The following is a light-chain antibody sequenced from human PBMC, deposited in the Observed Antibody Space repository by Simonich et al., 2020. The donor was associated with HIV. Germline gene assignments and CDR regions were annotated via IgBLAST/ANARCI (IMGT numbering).Light chain of an antibody. J-gene: IGLJ3*02. CDR2: SNN. CDR3: SSYTSSSTWV. V-gene: IGLV1-40*01. CDR1: RPNIGAHYD. Sequence: QSVLTQAPSLSGAPGQQVTISCTGNRPNIGAHYDVHGYQQFPGTAPMVLIYSNNNRPLGVPDRFSVSKYGTSASLAITGLQAEDEADYYCSSYTSSSTWVFGGGTKLTVL.